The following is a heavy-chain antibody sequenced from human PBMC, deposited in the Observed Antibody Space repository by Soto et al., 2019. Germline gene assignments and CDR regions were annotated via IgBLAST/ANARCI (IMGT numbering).Heavy chain of an antibody. D-gene: IGHD2-15*01. J-gene: IGHJ5*02. Sequence: QVQLQQWGAGLLKPSETLSLTCAVYGGSFSGYYWSWIRQPPGKGLEWIGEINHSGSTNYNPSLKSRGTISVDTSKNQFSLKVSSVTAADTAVYYCARGGVVVVAATRWFDPWGQGTLVTVSS. CDR3: ARGGVVVVAATRWFDP. CDR1: GGSFSGYY. V-gene: IGHV4-34*01. CDR2: INHSGST.